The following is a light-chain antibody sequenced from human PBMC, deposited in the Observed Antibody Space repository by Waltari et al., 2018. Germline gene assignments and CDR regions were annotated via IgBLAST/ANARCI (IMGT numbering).Light chain of an antibody. CDR3: QQYNNLWT. V-gene: IGKV3-15*01. J-gene: IGKJ1*01. CDR2: GAS. Sequence: EIVMTQSPATLSVSPGERATLPCRASQSVSSNLAWYQQKPGQAPRLLIYGASTRATGIPARFSGSGSGTEFTLTISSLQSEDLAVYYCQQYNNLWTFGQGTKVEIK. CDR1: QSVSSN.